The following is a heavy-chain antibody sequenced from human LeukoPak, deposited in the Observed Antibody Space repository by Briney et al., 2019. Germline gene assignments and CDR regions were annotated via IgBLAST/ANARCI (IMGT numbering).Heavy chain of an antibody. Sequence: ASVKVSCKASGGTFSSYAISRVRQAPGQGLEWMGGIIPIFGTANYAQKFQGRVTITADESTSTAYMELSSLRSEDTAVYYCARSQYSYGYGSGTLFDYWGQGTLVTVSS. CDR2: IIPIFGTA. CDR1: GGTFSSYA. CDR3: ARSQYSYGYGSGTLFDY. V-gene: IGHV1-69*13. J-gene: IGHJ4*02. D-gene: IGHD5-18*01.